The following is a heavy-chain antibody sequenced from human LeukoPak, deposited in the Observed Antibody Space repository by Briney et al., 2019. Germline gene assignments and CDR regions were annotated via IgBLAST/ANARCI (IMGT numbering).Heavy chain of an antibody. CDR1: DFTFTNAW. V-gene: IGHV3-15*07. CDR2: IKSKIDGGTT. D-gene: IGHD3-22*01. CDR3: AKGSPPDYYDSGVYYPWRYYSMDV. Sequence: GGSLRLSCAASDFTFTNAWMNWVRQAPGKGLEWVGRIKSKIDGGTTEYAAPVKGRFTISRDDSKNTLYLQMNSLKTEDTAVYYCAKGSPPDYYDSGVYYPWRYYSMDVWGQGTTVTVSS. J-gene: IGHJ6*02.